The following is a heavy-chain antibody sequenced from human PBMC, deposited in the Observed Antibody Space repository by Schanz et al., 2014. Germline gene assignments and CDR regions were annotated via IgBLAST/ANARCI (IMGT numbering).Heavy chain of an antibody. D-gene: IGHD3-3*01. CDR3: ARPIYDLWSGSFDY. V-gene: IGHV3-30*03. J-gene: IGHJ4*02. CDR1: GFSFSDYS. CDR2: ISYDGNNQ. Sequence: VQLVESGGGLVKPGGSLRLSCAAFGFSFSDYSMSWVRQAPGKGLEWVAFISYDGNNQYYADSVKGRFTISRDNSKNTLYLQMNSLRAEDTAVYYCARPIYDLWSGSFDYWGQGTLVTVSS.